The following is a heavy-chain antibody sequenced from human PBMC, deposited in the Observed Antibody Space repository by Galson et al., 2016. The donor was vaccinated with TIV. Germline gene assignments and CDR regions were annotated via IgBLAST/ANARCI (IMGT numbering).Heavy chain of an antibody. CDR3: ATDGRDAYNPYFDS. D-gene: IGHD5-24*01. CDR1: GFTFNRYR. CDR2: ISPDGTDQ. J-gene: IGHJ4*02. Sequence: SLRLSCAASGFTFNRYRMDWVRQAPGKGLEWMAVISPDGTDQNYADSMKGRFTISRDNSKNTLYLHMNNLRVEDTAVCYCATDGRDAYNPYFDSWGQGTLATVSS. V-gene: IGHV3-30*03.